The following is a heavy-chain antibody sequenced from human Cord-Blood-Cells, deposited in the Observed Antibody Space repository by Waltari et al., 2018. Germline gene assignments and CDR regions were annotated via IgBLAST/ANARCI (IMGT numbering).Heavy chain of an antibody. V-gene: IGHV1-69*09. CDR1: GGTFSSYA. CDR3: ARDLFYKPRGDIYWYFDL. J-gene: IGHJ2*01. Sequence: QVQLVQYGAEVKKPGSSVKVSCKASGGTFSSYAISWVRQAPGQGLEWMGRILPILGIANYAQKFQGRVTITADKSTSTAYMELSSLISEDTAVYDCARDLFYKPRGDIYWYFDLWGRGTLVTVSS. D-gene: IGHD2-15*01. CDR2: ILPILGIA.